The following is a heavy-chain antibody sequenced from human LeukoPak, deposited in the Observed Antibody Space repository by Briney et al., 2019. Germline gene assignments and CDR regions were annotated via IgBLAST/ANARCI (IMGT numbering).Heavy chain of an antibody. CDR3: ARESSVGAHKAFDY. D-gene: IGHD1-26*01. CDR1: GFTFSNYW. J-gene: IGHJ4*02. Sequence: GSLRLSCAASGFTFSNYWMQWVRQAPGKGLVWVSRINSDGSSTSYADSVKGRFTISRDNAKNTLYLQMNSLRAEDTAVYYCARESSVGAHKAFDYWGQGTLVTVSS. CDR2: INSDGSST. V-gene: IGHV3-74*01.